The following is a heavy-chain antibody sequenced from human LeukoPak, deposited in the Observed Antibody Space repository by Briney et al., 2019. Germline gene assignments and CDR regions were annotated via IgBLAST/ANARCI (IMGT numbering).Heavy chain of an antibody. CDR1: GYTFTGYY. CDR3: ARGPIAAAGDY. CDR2: INTNNGNT. Sequence: ASVKVSCTASGYTFTGYYMHWVRQAPGQGLEWMGWINTNNGNTNYAQKLQGRVTMTTDTSTTTAYMEVRSLRSDDTAVYYCARGPIAAAGDYWGQGTLVTVSS. J-gene: IGHJ4*02. V-gene: IGHV1-18*04. D-gene: IGHD6-13*01.